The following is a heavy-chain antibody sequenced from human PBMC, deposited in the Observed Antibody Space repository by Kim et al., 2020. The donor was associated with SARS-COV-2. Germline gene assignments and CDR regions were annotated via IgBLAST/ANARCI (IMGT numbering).Heavy chain of an antibody. Sequence: SETLSLTCTVSGGSISSSSYYWGWIRQPPGKGLEWIGSIYYSGSTYYNPSLKSRVTISVDTSKNQFSLKLSSVTAADTAVYYCARHASGSRFDPWGQGTLVTVSS. V-gene: IGHV4-39*01. CDR1: GGSISSSSYY. D-gene: IGHD2-15*01. CDR3: ARHASGSRFDP. CDR2: IYYSGST. J-gene: IGHJ5*02.